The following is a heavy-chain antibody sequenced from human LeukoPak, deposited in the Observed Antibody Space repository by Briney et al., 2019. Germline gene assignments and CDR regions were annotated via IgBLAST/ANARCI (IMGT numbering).Heavy chain of an antibody. Sequence: PGGSLRLSCAASGFTFSSYSINWVRQAPGKGLEWVSAISGSGGSTYYADSVKGRFTISRDNSKNTLYLQMNSLRAEDTAVYYCAKDRSGYSYGYDYWGQGTLVTVSS. J-gene: IGHJ4*02. CDR3: AKDRSGYSYGYDY. CDR1: GFTFSSYS. V-gene: IGHV3-23*01. D-gene: IGHD5-18*01. CDR2: ISGSGGST.